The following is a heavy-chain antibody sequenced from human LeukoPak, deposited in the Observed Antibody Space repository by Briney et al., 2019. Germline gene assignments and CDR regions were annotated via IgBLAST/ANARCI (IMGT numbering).Heavy chain of an antibody. CDR1: GGSISSSNW. J-gene: IGHJ4*02. V-gene: IGHV4-4*02. Sequence: SETLSLTCAVSGGSISSSNWWSWVRQPPGKGLEWIGEIYHSGGTNYNPSLKSRVTISVDKSKNQFSLKLSSVTAADTAVYYCARSMVRGVIFHYWGQGTLVTVSS. CDR2: IYHSGGT. CDR3: ARSMVRGVIFHY. D-gene: IGHD3-10*01.